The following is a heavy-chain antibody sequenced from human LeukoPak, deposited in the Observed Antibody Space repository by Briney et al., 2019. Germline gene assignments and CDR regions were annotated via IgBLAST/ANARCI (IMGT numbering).Heavy chain of an antibody. D-gene: IGHD2-2*01. J-gene: IGHJ4*02. Sequence: PGRSLRLSCAASGFTFSSSGMHWVRQAPGKGLEWGAVIWYDGSNKYYADSVEGRFTISRDNSKNTLYLQMNSLRAEDTAVYYCAIDPADRSSTSCSAEYYFDYWGQGTLVTVSS. CDR1: GFTFSSSG. CDR3: AIDPADRSSTSCSAEYYFDY. CDR2: IWYDGSNK. V-gene: IGHV3-33*01.